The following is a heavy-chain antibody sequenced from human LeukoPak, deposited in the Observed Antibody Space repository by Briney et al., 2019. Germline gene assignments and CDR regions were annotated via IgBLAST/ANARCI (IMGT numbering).Heavy chain of an antibody. CDR1: GLTFSDYW. Sequence: GGFLRLSCAASGLTFSDYWMYWVRQAPGKGLEWVANIKYDGSEKYYVDSVKGRFTISRDNAKNSLYLQMNSLRVEDTAMYYCATDRGLRWGKGTTVTVSS. J-gene: IGHJ6*04. CDR3: ATDRGLR. CDR2: IKYDGSEK. V-gene: IGHV3-7*03.